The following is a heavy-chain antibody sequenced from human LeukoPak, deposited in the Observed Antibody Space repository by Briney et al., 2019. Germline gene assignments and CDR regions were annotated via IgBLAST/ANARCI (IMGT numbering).Heavy chain of an antibody. CDR2: IIPIFGTA. V-gene: IGHV1-69*05. J-gene: IGHJ5*02. Sequence: SVKVSCKASGGTFISYAISWVRQAPGQGLEWMGGIIPIFGTANYAQKFQGRVTITTDESTSTAYMELSSLRSEDTAVYYCAREDPAIAVAGYNWFDPWGQGTLVTASS. D-gene: IGHD6-19*01. CDR1: GGTFISYA. CDR3: AREDPAIAVAGYNWFDP.